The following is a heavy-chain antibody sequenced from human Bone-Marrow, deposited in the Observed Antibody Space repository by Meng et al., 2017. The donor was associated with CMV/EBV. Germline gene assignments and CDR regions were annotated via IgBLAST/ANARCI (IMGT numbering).Heavy chain of an antibody. Sequence: GESLKISCAASGFTFSSYWMHWVRQAPGKGLVWVSRINSDGSSTSYADSVKGRFTISRDNAKNTLYLQMNSLRAEDTAVYYCARGRRSGYYSSWFDPGGQGTLVTVSS. CDR1: GFTFSSYW. D-gene: IGHD3-3*01. V-gene: IGHV3-74*01. CDR3: ARGRRSGYYSSWFDP. CDR2: INSDGSST. J-gene: IGHJ5*02.